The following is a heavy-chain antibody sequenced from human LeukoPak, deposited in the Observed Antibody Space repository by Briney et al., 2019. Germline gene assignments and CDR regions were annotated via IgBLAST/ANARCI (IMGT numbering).Heavy chain of an antibody. V-gene: IGHV3-74*01. Sequence: PGGSLRLSCAASGFTFSSYWMHWVRQAPGKGLVWVPRINSDETRTNFADSVKGRFTTSRDNAKNTLYLQMNSLRAEDTAVYYCARSTDSWTNYYGMDVWGQGTTVTVTS. CDR2: INSDETRT. CDR1: GFTFSSYW. D-gene: IGHD3/OR15-3a*01. CDR3: ARSTDSWTNYYGMDV. J-gene: IGHJ6*02.